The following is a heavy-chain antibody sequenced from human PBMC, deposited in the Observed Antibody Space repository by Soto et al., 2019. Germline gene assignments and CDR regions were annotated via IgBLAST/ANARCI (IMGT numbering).Heavy chain of an antibody. D-gene: IGHD6-13*01. J-gene: IGHJ4*02. CDR1: GFTFGSYP. CDR2: ISTNGDST. CDR3: AREGMSRPRWVFDY. Sequence: EVQLVESGGGLVQPGGSLRLSCAASGFTFGSYPMHWVRQAPGKGLEYVSAISTNGDSTFYANSVKGRFTISRDNSKSTLYLQIGSLRAEDMGVYYCAREGMSRPRWVFDYWGQGTLVTASS. V-gene: IGHV3-64*01.